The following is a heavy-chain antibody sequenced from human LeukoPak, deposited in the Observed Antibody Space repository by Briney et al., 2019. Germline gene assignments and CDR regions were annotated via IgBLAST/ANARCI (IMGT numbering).Heavy chain of an antibody. Sequence: PSETLSLTCAVSGGSISSGGDSWSWIRQPPGKGLEWIGYIYHGGSTYYNPSLKSRVTISVDRSRNQFSLKLRSVTVADTAVYYCARVRVRGPLGIPYYYYYYGMDVWGQGTTVTVSS. CDR2: IYHGGST. J-gene: IGHJ6*02. D-gene: IGHD3-10*01. CDR1: GGSISSGGDS. V-gene: IGHV4-30-2*01. CDR3: ARVRVRGPLGIPYYYYYYGMDV.